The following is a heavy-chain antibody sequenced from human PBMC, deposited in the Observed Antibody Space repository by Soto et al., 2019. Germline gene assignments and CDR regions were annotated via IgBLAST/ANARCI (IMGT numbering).Heavy chain of an antibody. V-gene: IGHV3-15*07. Sequence: SVSNAWMNWVRQAPGKGLEWVGRIKSKTDGGTTDYAAPVKGRFTISRDDSKNTLYLQMNSLKTEDTAVYYCTTDWLQLTNAFDIWGQGTMVTVSS. CDR2: IKSKTDGGTT. D-gene: IGHD1-1*01. CDR3: TTDWLQLTNAFDI. CDR1: SVSNAW. J-gene: IGHJ3*02.